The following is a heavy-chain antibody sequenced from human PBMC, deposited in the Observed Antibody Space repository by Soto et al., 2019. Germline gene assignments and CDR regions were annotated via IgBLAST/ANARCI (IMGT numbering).Heavy chain of an antibody. Sequence: GASVKVSCKASGGTFSSYTISWVRQAPGQGLEWMGRIIPILGIANYAQKFQGRVTITADKSTSTAYMELSSLRSEDTAVYYCARDQGLDDFWSGPTLDYWGQGTLVTVSS. CDR2: IIPILGIA. D-gene: IGHD3-3*01. CDR3: ARDQGLDDFWSGPTLDY. CDR1: GGTFSSYT. V-gene: IGHV1-69*04. J-gene: IGHJ4*02.